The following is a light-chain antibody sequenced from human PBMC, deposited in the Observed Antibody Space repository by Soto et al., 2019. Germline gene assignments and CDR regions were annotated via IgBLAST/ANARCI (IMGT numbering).Light chain of an antibody. CDR1: QSVRGY. J-gene: IGKJ4*01. CDR3: QQRSDWPLT. CDR2: DAS. Sequence: ENMLTPSPPSLALSPRERATLTSRASQSVRGYLAWYQQKNGQAPRLLIYDASYRVTGLPARFSGSGYGTDFTLTISSLETEDFAVYYCQQRSDWPLTFGGGTKVDIK. V-gene: IGKV3-11*01.